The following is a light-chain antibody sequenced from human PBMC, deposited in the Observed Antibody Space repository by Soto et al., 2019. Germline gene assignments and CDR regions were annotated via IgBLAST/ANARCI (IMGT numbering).Light chain of an antibody. CDR3: SSYTSSSTYV. CDR1: SSDVGGYNY. J-gene: IGLJ1*01. V-gene: IGLV2-14*01. Sequence: QSALTQPASVSGSLGQSITISCTGTSSDVGGYNYVSWYQQHPGKAPKVMIYDVSNRPSGVSNRFSGSKSGNTASLSISGLQAEDEADYYCSSYTSSSTYVFGTGTKVTVL. CDR2: DVS.